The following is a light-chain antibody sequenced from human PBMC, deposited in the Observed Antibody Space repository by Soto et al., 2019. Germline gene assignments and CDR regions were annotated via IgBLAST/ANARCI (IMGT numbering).Light chain of an antibody. CDR2: GAS. J-gene: IGKJ1*01. CDR3: QQYGSSTGT. Sequence: EVVLTQSPGILSLSPGDRATLFCRASQSVSTYFAWYQQKPGHSPRLLMYGASNRATGIPDRFSGSGSGTDFTLTISRLEPEDFAVYYCQQYGSSTGTFGQGTKVEIK. CDR1: QSVSTY. V-gene: IGKV3-20*01.